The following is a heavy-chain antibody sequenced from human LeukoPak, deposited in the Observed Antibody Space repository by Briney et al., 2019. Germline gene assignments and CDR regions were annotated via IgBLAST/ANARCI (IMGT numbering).Heavy chain of an antibody. V-gene: IGHV3-64D*09. CDR2: ISSNGGST. CDR1: GFTFSSYA. J-gene: IGHJ3*02. CDR3: VGSGSYSHDAFDI. Sequence: PGGSLRLSCSASGFTFSSYAMHWVRQAPGKGLEYVSAISSNGGSTYYADSVKGRFTISRDNSKNTLYLQMSSLRAEDTAVYYCVGSGSYSHDAFDIWGQGTMVTVSS. D-gene: IGHD1-26*01.